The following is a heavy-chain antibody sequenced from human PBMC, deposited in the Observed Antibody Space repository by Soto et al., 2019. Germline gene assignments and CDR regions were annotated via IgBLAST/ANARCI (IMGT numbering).Heavy chain of an antibody. CDR2: IYYSGST. D-gene: IGHD5-12*01. V-gene: IGHV4-59*01. Sequence: SETLSLTCTVSGGSISSYYWSWIRQPPGKGLEWIGYIYYSGSTNYNPSLKSRVTISVDTSKNQFSLKLSSVTAADTAVYYCARSKGGYDWFYYFDYWGQGTLVTVSS. J-gene: IGHJ4*02. CDR3: ARSKGGYDWFYYFDY. CDR1: GGSISSYY.